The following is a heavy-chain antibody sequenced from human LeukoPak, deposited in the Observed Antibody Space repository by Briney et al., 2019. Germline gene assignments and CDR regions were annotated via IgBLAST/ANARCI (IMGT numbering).Heavy chain of an antibody. J-gene: IGHJ4*02. CDR1: GGSISSYY. V-gene: IGHV4-59*08. CDR3: ARWSSSGWYLGY. Sequence: PSETLSLTCTVSGGSISSYYWSWIRQPPGEGLEWIGYIYYSGSTNYNPSLKSRVTISVDTSKNQFSLKLSSVTAADTAVYYCARWSSSGWYLGYWGQGTLVTVSS. D-gene: IGHD6-19*01. CDR2: IYYSGST.